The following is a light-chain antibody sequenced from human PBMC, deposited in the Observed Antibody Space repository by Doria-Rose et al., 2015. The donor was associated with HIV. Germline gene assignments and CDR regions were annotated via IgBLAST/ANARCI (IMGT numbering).Light chain of an antibody. Sequence: EVVLTQSPGTLSLSPGEGATLSCRASQSFSSAYLAWYQQKPGQAPSLLIYDGSTRATGIPDRFSASGSGTDFTLTINRLEPEDFALYYCHQYGAPWTFGQGAKVEI. CDR2: DGS. V-gene: IGKV3-20*01. CDR1: QSFSSAY. J-gene: IGKJ1*01. CDR3: HQYGAPWT.